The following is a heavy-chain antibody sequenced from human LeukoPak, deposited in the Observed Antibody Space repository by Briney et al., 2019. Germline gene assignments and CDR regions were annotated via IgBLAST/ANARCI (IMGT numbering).Heavy chain of an antibody. CDR2: ISGSGGIT. V-gene: IGHV3-23*01. J-gene: IGHJ3*02. CDR1: GFTFSSYA. D-gene: IGHD3-3*01. Sequence: GGSLRLSCAASGFTFSSYARSWVRQAPGKGREGVSAISGSGGITYYADSVKGRFTISRDNSKNTLYLQMNSLRAEDTAVYYCAKDIFGQIDAFDIWGQGTMVTVSS. CDR3: AKDIFGQIDAFDI.